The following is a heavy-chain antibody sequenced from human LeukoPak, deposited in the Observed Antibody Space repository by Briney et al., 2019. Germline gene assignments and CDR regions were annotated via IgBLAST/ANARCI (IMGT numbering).Heavy chain of an antibody. V-gene: IGHV3-23*01. J-gene: IGHJ5*02. CDR3: ARGRYCTSTTCYIDQ. CDR2: ISGSGDST. Sequence: PGGSLRLSCAASRFTFSSYALTWVRQAPGKGLEWVSGISGSGDSTYYADSVKGRFTIYRDSSKNTLYLQMNSLRAEDTAVYYCARGRYCTSTTCYIDQWGRETLVTVSS. D-gene: IGHD2-2*02. CDR1: RFTFSSYA.